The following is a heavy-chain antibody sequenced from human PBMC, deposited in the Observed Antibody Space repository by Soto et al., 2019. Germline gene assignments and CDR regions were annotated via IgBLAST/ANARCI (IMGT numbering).Heavy chain of an antibody. J-gene: IGHJ4*02. CDR1: GGTFSSYT. V-gene: IGHV1-69*02. D-gene: IGHD4-17*01. Sequence: QVQLVQSGAEVKKPGSSVKVSCKASGGTFSSYTITWVRQAPGQGLEWMGRIIPIRGIANYAQKFQGRVTITADKSTSAAYMGLSGLRAEGTAVYYCAGGGGTTVTPYWGQGPLVTVSS. CDR2: IIPIRGIA. CDR3: AGGGGTTVTPY.